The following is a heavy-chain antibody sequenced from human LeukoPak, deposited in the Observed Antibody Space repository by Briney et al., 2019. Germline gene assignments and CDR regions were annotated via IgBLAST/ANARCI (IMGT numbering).Heavy chain of an antibody. CDR3: ARARGVVVSYYYYGMDV. J-gene: IGHJ6*02. D-gene: IGHD2-15*01. CDR1: GGSFSGYY. Sequence: SETLSLTCAVYGGSFSGYYWSWTRQPPGKGLEWIGEINHSGSTNYNPSLKSRVTISVDTSKNQFSLKLSSVTAADTAVYYCARARGVVVSYYYYGMDVWGQGTTVTVSS. V-gene: IGHV4-34*01. CDR2: INHSGST.